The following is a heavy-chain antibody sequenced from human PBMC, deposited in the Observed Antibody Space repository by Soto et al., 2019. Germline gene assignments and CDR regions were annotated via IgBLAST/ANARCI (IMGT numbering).Heavy chain of an antibody. CDR1: GFTFSSYS. J-gene: IGHJ4*02. D-gene: IGHD4-4*01. CDR2: ISASGSNG. Sequence: PGGSLRLSCAASGFTFSSYSMNWVRQAPGKGLEWVSGISASGSNGFYTDSVKGRFIISRDNSKNTLYLQMNSLRVDDTALYFCAKGDSDYYFDSLGQGTLVTVSS. V-gene: IGHV3-23*01. CDR3: AKGDSDYYFDS.